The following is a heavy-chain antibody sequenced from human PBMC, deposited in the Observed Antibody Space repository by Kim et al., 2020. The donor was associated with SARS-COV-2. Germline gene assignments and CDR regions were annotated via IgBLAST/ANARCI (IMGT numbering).Heavy chain of an antibody. CDR2: INPSGGST. CDR3: ARALYCSGGSCYSRGIDY. J-gene: IGHJ4*02. D-gene: IGHD2-15*01. Sequence: ASVKVSCKASGYTFTSYYMHWVRQAPGQGLEWMGIINPSGGSTSYAQKFQGRVTMTRDTSTSTVYMELSSLRSEDTAVYYCARALYCSGGSCYSRGIDYWGQGTLVTVSS. V-gene: IGHV1-46*01. CDR1: GYTFTSYY.